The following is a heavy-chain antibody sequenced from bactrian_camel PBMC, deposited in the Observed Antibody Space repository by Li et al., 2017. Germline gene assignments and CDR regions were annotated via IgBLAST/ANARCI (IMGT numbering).Heavy chain of an antibody. CDR2: TSAASSA. D-gene: IGHD2*01. CDR1: AFTFVRDA. J-gene: IGHJ4*01. V-gene: IGHV3S40*01. Sequence: DVQLVESGGGLVQPGESLRLSCVASAFTFVRDAMMWVRQAQGKGLEWVSTSAASSAYYADSVKGRFTFSRDDAKNTVYLQMYSLKPEDTAVYYCATDIFGKWGYWGQGTQVTVS. CDR3: ATDIFGKWGY.